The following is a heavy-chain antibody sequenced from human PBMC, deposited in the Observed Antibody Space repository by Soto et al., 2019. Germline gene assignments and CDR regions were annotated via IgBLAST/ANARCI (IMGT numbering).Heavy chain of an antibody. CDR1: RGTFSRYA. CDR3: ARGYEGYCSGGSCYSVEYFQH. Sequence: QVQLVQSGAEVKKPGSSVKVSCKASRGTFSRYAISWVRQAPGQGLEWMGGIIPIFGTANYAQKFQGRVTITADESTSTAYMELSSLRSEDTAVYYCARGYEGYCSGGSCYSVEYFQHWGQGTLVTVSS. J-gene: IGHJ1*01. D-gene: IGHD2-15*01. V-gene: IGHV1-69*12. CDR2: IIPIFGTA.